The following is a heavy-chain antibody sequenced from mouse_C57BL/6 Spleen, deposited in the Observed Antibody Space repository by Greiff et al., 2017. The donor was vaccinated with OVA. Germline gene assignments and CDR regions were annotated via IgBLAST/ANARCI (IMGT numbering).Heavy chain of an antibody. CDR3: VRGEFYYGNYDWYFDV. CDR2: IRSKSSNYAT. Sequence: EVQLVESGGGLVQPKGSLKLSCAASGFTFNTYAMHWVRQAPGKGLEWVARIRSKSSNYATYYADSVKDRFTISRDDSQSMLYLQMNNLKTEDTAMYYCVRGEFYYGNYDWYFDVWGTGTTVTVSS. V-gene: IGHV10-3*01. J-gene: IGHJ1*03. CDR1: GFTFNTYA. D-gene: IGHD2-1*01.